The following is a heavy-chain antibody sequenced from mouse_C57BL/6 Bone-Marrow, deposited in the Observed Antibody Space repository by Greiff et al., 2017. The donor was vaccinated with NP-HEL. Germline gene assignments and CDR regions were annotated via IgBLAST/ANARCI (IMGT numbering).Heavy chain of an antibody. CDR3: ARERGTLAWFAY. D-gene: IGHD2-14*01. CDR2: IYPRSGNT. V-gene: IGHV1-81*01. CDR1: GYTFTSYG. J-gene: IGHJ3*01. Sequence: VQVVESGAELARPGASVKLSCKASGYTFTSYGISWVKQRTGQGLEWIGEIYPRSGNTYYNEKFKGKATLTADKSSSTAYMELRSLTSEDSAVYFCARERGTLAWFAYWGQGTLVTVSA.